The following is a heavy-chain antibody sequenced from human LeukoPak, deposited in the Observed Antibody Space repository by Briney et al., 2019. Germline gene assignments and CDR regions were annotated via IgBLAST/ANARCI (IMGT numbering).Heavy chain of an antibody. Sequence: GGSLRLSCAASGFTFSSYWMHWVRQAPGKGLVWVSRIDTDGSSSSYADSVKGRFTISRDNAKNTLYLQMNSLRAEDTAVYYCARDLSISVSGIDYWGQGTLVTVSS. V-gene: IGHV3-74*01. D-gene: IGHD6-19*01. J-gene: IGHJ4*02. CDR2: IDTDGSSS. CDR1: GFTFSSYW. CDR3: ARDLSISVSGIDY.